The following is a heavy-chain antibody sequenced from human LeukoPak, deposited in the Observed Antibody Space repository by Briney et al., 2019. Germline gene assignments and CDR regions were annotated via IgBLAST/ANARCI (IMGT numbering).Heavy chain of an antibody. CDR2: ISSSGSTI. Sequence: GGSLRLSCAASGFTFSDYYMSWIRQAPGKGLEWVSYISSSGSTIYYADSVKGRFTISRDNAKNSLYLQMNSLRAEDTAVYYCARDRMGYNSGWYGSDYWGQGTLVTVSS. J-gene: IGHJ4*02. D-gene: IGHD6-19*01. CDR1: GFTFSDYY. CDR3: ARDRMGYNSGWYGSDY. V-gene: IGHV3-11*01.